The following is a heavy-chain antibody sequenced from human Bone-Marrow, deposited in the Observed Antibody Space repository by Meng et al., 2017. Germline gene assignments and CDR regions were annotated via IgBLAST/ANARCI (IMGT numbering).Heavy chain of an antibody. D-gene: IGHD2-15*01. V-gene: IGHV1-8*01. CDR1: GYTFTSYD. CDR2: MNPNSGNT. CDR3: AGNMGWGYCSGGSCYSTKTDHHDAFDI. Sequence: ASVKVSCKASGYTFTSYDINWVRQATGQGLEWMGWMNPNSGNTGYAQKLQGRVTMTRNTSISTAYMELSSLRSEDTAVYYCAGNMGWGYCSGGSCYSTKTDHHDAFDIWGQGTMVTVSS. J-gene: IGHJ3*02.